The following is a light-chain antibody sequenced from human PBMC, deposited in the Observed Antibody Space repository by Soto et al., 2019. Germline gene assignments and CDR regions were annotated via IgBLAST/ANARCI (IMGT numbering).Light chain of an antibody. CDR3: QQSFRARS. Sequence: DIQMTQSPSSLSASVGDRVTITCRASQSISGYLNWYQQKPGKAPDLLIYAASTLQSGVPSRFSASGFGTEFTLTIPSRQPEDLATYYCQQSFRARSFGQGTRV. J-gene: IGKJ1*01. CDR2: AAS. CDR1: QSISGY. V-gene: IGKV1-39*01.